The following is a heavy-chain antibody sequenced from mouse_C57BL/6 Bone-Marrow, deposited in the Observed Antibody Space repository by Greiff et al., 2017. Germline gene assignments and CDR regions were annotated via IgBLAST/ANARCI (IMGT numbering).Heavy chain of an antibody. J-gene: IGHJ1*03. CDR2: INPNYGTT. CDR1: GYSFTDYN. CDR3: ARLGYYYGSSYVWYFDV. V-gene: IGHV1-39*01. Sequence: VQLKESGTELVKPGASVKISCKASGYSFTDYNMNWVKQSNGKSLEWIGVINPNYGTTSYNQKFKGKATLTVDQSSSTAYMQLNSLTSEDSAVYYCARLGYYYGSSYVWYFDVWGTGTTVTVSS. D-gene: IGHD1-1*01.